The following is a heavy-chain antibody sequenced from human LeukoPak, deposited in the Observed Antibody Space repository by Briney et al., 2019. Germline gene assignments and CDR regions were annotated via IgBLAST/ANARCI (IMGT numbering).Heavy chain of an antibody. CDR1: GGSISSYY. CDR2: IYYSGST. V-gene: IGHV4-59*01. D-gene: IGHD3-22*01. Sequence: KTSETLSLTCTVSGGSISSYYWSWIRQPPGKGLEWIGYIYYSGSTNYNPSLKSRVTISVDTSKNQFSLKLSSVTAADTAVYYCAREKKRYYYDSSGYQGGFDYWGQGTLVTVSS. J-gene: IGHJ4*02. CDR3: AREKKRYYYDSSGYQGGFDY.